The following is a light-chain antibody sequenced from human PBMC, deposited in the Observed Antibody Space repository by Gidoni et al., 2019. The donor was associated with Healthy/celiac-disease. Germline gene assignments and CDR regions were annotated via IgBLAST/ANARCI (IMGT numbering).Light chain of an antibody. Sequence: DIQLTQSPSTLSASVGDRVTITCRASQSISSWLAWYPQKPGKAPKLLIYDASSLESGVPSRFSGSGSGTEFTLTISSLQPDDFATYYCQQYNSQWTFGQGTKVEIK. J-gene: IGKJ1*01. CDR1: QSISSW. V-gene: IGKV1-5*01. CDR2: DAS. CDR3: QQYNSQWT.